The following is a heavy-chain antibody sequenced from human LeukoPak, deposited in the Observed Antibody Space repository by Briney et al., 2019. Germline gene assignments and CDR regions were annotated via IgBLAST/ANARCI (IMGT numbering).Heavy chain of an antibody. CDR2: ISYDGSNK. J-gene: IGHJ4*02. CDR1: GFTFSSYA. CDR3: ARAPRGYFDWLLEYYFDY. D-gene: IGHD3-9*01. Sequence: GGSLRLSCAASGFTFSSYAMHWVRQAPGKGLEWVAVISYDGSNKYYADSVKGRFTIPRDNSKNTLYLQMNSLRAEDTAVYYCARAPRGYFDWLLEYYFDYWGQGTLVTVSS. V-gene: IGHV3-30*04.